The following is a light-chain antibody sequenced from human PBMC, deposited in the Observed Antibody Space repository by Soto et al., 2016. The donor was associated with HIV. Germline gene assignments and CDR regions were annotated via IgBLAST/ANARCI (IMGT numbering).Light chain of an antibody. CDR2: DDS. CDR3: QVWDRSSDHVV. Sequence: SYELTQPPSVSEAPGKTAKITCGGNNIGSQSVHWHQQRPGQAPVLVVFDDSDRPSGIPERFSGSKSGNTATLTISRVEAGDEADYYCQVWDRSSDHVVFGGGTKAVRP. J-gene: IGLJ2*01. V-gene: IGLV3-21*03. CDR1: NIGSQS.